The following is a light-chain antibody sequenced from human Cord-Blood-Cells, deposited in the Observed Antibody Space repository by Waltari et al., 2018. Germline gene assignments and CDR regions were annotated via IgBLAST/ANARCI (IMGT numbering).Light chain of an antibody. V-gene: IGKV4-1*01. J-gene: IGKJ1*01. Sequence: DIVMTQSPDSLAVSLGERATINCKSSQSVLYSSNNKNYLAWYQQKPGQPPKLLIYWASTRESVVPARFSGSGSGTDFTLTISSLQAEDVAVYYCQQYYSTPPMFGQGTKVEIK. CDR3: QQYYSTPPM. CDR1: QSVLYSSNNKNY. CDR2: WAS.